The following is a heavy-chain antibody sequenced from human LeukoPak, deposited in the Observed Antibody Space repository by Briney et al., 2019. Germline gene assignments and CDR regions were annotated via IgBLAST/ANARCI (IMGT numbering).Heavy chain of an antibody. J-gene: IGHJ4*02. CDR1: ARSISSISYY. Sequence: SETLSLTCTVAARSISSISYYWGWILEPPGKGLDGIGIIYYSGSIYYNPSLKSRVTISVDTSKNQFSLKLSSVTAADTAVYYCARQLGYCSSTSCYADKVDYWGQGTLVTVSS. V-gene: IGHV4-39*01. D-gene: IGHD2-2*01. CDR3: ARQLGYCSSTSCYADKVDY. CDR2: IYYSGSI.